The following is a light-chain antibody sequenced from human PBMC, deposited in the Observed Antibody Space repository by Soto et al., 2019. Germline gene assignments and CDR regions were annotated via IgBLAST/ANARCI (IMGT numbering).Light chain of an antibody. V-gene: IGKV1-5*03. CDR2: KAS. CDR1: QSFNNW. J-gene: IGKJ1*01. CDR3: QQYNSWT. Sequence: DIQMTQSPSTLSASVGDRVTITCRASQSFNNWLAWYQQKPGKAPKLLIYKASNLESGVPSRFSGSGSGTEFTLTISSLQPEDFGTYYGQQYNSWTFGQGTKVEIK.